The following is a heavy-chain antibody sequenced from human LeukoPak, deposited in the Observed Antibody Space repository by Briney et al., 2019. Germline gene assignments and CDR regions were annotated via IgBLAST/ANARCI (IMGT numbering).Heavy chain of an antibody. CDR3: GRDQGSRHYPRYFDL. J-gene: IGHJ2*01. Sequence: ASVKVSCKASGYTFTAYGISWLRQAPGQRPEWLAWISPYTGDTKYAEALGGRLTVTRDMSTTTVFMQLRSLRSDDTALYFCGRDQGSRHYPRYFDLWGRGTLVTVAS. V-gene: IGHV1-18*01. D-gene: IGHD3-3*01. CDR1: GYTFTAYG. CDR2: ISPYTGDT.